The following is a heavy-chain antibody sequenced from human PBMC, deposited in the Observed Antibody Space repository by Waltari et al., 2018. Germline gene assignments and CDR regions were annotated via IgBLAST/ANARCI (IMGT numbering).Heavy chain of an antibody. CDR1: GFTCRSLP. Sequence: QVQLVESGGGVVQPGRSLRLSCAASGFTCRSLPMVWVRQAPGKGLEWVAFISYDSSNKYYADSVKGRLTISRDNSQDTLYLQMNSLRAEDTAVYYCARRSWDYWYFDLWGRGTLVTVSS. CDR3: ARRSWDYWYFDL. D-gene: IGHD1-26*01. J-gene: IGHJ2*01. CDR2: ISYDSSNK. V-gene: IGHV3-30-3*01.